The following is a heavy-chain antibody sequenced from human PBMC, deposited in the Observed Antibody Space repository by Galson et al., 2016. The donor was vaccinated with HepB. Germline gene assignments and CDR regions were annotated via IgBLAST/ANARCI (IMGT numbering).Heavy chain of an antibody. CDR2: IYYSGST. Sequence: ETLSLTCSVSGGSIKTSSYYWGWIRQPPGKGLEWVGSIYYSGSTYYNPSLKGRVTISVGTSKNQFSLKLTSVTAADTAVYFCATTYAVNWFDPWGQGTLVTVSS. V-gene: IGHV4-39*01. J-gene: IGHJ5*02. CDR1: GGSIKTSSYY. CDR3: ATTYAVNWFDP.